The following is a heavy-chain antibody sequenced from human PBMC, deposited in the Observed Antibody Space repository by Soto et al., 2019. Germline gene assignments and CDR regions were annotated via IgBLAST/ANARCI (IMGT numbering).Heavy chain of an antibody. J-gene: IGHJ5*01. V-gene: IGHV4-59*08. CDR3: ARRLGPRSRFDS. D-gene: IGHD3-16*01. CDR2: IYYSGSA. Sequence: SETLSLTCTVSGGSISSDYWTWIRQPPGKGLEWIGYIYYSGSAHYNPSLKSRVTISVDTSKKQFSLKLSSVTAADTAVYYCARRLGPRSRFDSWGQGTLVTVSS. CDR1: GGSISSDY.